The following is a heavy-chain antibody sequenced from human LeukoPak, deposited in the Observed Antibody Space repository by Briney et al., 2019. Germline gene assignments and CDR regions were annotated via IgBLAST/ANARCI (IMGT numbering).Heavy chain of an antibody. CDR2: INPNSGGT. CDR3: ASTVSYDYYDSSGYYARFDP. CDR1: GYTFTGYY. V-gene: IGHV1-2*02. D-gene: IGHD3-22*01. Sequence: ASVKVSCKASGYTFTGYYMHWVRQAPGQGLEWMGWINPNSGGTNYAQKFQGRVTMTRDTSISTAYMELSRLRSDDTAVYYCASTVSYDYYDSSGYYARFDPWGQGTLVTVSS. J-gene: IGHJ5*02.